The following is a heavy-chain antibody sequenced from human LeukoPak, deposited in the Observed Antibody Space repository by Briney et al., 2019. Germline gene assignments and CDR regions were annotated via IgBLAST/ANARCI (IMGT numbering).Heavy chain of an antibody. CDR3: ARVMAGYFDY. V-gene: IGHV3-53*01. D-gene: IGHD6-19*01. J-gene: IGHJ4*02. CDR2: IYSGGST. Sequence: GGSLRLSCAASGFTFSSYAMSWVRQAPGKGLEWVSVIYSGGSTYYADSVKGRFTISRDNSKNTLYLQMNSLRAEDTAVYYCARVMAGYFDYWGQGTLVTVSS. CDR1: GFTFSSYA.